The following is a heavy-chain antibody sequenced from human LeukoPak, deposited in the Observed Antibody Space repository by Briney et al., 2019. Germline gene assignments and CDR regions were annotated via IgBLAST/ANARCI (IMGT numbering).Heavy chain of an antibody. J-gene: IGHJ3*02. D-gene: IGHD2-2*01. CDR2: IIAYNGNT. CDR1: GYAFTSYG. Sequence: ASVKVSCKASGYAFTSYGITWVRQAPGQGLEWMGWIIAYNGNTHYAQKFQGRVTMTTDTSTSTSYMELSSLRSEDTAVYYCARSPALRYCSSTSCPTFAFDIWGQGTMVTVSS. V-gene: IGHV1-18*01. CDR3: ARSPALRYCSSTSCPTFAFDI.